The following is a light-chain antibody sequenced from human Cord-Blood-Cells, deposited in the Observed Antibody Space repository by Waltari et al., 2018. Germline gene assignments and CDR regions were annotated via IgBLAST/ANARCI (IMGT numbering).Light chain of an antibody. CDR1: SSDVGSYNL. CDR3: CSYAGSSTWV. J-gene: IGLJ3*02. V-gene: IGLV2-23*01. Sequence: SALTQPAPVSGSPGQSITISCTGTSSDVGSYNLVSWYQQHPGKAPKPMIYEGSKRPSGVSNRFSGSKSGNTASLTISGLQAEDEADYYCCSYAGSSTWVFGGGTKLTVL. CDR2: EGS.